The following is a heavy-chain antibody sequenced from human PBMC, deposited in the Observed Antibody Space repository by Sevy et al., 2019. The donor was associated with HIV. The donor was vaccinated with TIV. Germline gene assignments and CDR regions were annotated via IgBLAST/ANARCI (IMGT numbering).Heavy chain of an antibody. Sequence: GGSLRLSCAASGITFSSHAMHWVRPAPGKGLEWVTIISYDGSNKYYADSVKGRFTISRDNSKNTPYLQMNSLRAEDTAVYYCARADYGDYSCEFDYWGQGTLVTVSS. CDR2: ISYDGSNK. V-gene: IGHV3-30-3*01. J-gene: IGHJ4*02. D-gene: IGHD4-17*01. CDR3: ARADYGDYSCEFDY. CDR1: GITFSSHA.